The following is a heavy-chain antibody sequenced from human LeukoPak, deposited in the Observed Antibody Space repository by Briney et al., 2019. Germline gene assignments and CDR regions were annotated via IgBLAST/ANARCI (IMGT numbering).Heavy chain of an antibody. CDR3: VKEGYSGGWSFRYFDY. Sequence: GGSLRLSCSASGFTFSSYAKHWVRQAPGKGLEYVSSISYNGGSTSYAESVKGRFTISRDNSKNTLYLQVSSLRAEDTAVYYCVKEGYSGGWSFRYFDYWGQGTLVTVSS. D-gene: IGHD6-19*01. J-gene: IGHJ4*02. CDR2: ISYNGGST. CDR1: GFTFSSYA. V-gene: IGHV3-64D*06.